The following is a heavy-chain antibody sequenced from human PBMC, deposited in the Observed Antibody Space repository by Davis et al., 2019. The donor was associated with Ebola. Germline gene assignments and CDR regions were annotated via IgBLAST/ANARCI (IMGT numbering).Heavy chain of an antibody. D-gene: IGHD2-15*01. CDR3: ARALCGRVFCIPDELDF. V-gene: IGHV7-4-1*02. CDR2: INTNTGNP. Sequence: ASVKVSCKASGYTFTSYAMNWVRQAPGQGLEWMGWINTNTGNPTYAQGFTGRFVFSLDTSVSTAYLQITSLKGEDAAVYYCARALCGRVFCIPDELDFWGQGTLVTVSS. J-gene: IGHJ4*02. CDR1: GYTFTSYA.